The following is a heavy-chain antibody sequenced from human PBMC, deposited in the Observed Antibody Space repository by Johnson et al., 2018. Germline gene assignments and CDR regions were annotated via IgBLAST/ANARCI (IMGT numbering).Heavy chain of an antibody. V-gene: IGHV3-30*04. CDR2: ISYDGSNK. J-gene: IGHJ4*02. Sequence: VQLWESGGGVVQPGRSLRLSCAASGFTFSSYTMHWVRQAPGKGLEWVAVISYDGSNKYYADSVKGRFTTSRDNSKNTLYLQMNSLRAEDTSVYYCARKNGQLWLIGWFDYWGQGTLVTVSS. CDR1: GFTFSSYT. D-gene: IGHD5-18*01. CDR3: ARKNGQLWLIGWFDY.